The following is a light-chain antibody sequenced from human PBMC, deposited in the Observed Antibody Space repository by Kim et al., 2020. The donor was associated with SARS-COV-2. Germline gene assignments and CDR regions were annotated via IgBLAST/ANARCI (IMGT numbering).Light chain of an antibody. CDR2: GAS. CDR3: QQYDSSPLT. Sequence: EIVLTQSPDTLSLSPGERATLSCRASQTISSTYLAWYQQKLGQAPRLLIYGASSRATGIPDRFSGSGSGTDFTLTISRLEPEDFAVYYCQQYDSSPLTFGGGTKVDIK. V-gene: IGKV3-20*01. CDR1: QTISSTY. J-gene: IGKJ4*01.